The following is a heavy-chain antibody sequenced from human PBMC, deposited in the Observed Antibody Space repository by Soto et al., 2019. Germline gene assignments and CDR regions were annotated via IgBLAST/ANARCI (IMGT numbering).Heavy chain of an antibody. D-gene: IGHD1-26*01. Sequence: GESLKISCKVFGDSFTGFWIGWVRHRPGKGLEWVGSIYPRDSDIRYNPSFEGQVTVSADRSTTTAFLQWSSLKASDTAMYYCARLMKATLFYYYGMDVWGQGTTVTVSS. J-gene: IGHJ6*02. CDR1: GDSFTGFW. CDR2: IYPRDSDI. V-gene: IGHV5-51*01. CDR3: ARLMKATLFYYYGMDV.